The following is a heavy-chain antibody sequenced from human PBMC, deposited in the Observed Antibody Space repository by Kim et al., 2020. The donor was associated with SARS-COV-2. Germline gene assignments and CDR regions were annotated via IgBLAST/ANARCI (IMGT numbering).Heavy chain of an antibody. CDR1: GFTFINYV. Sequence: GGFLRLSCAASGFTFINYVMTWVRQAPGKGLEWVSGISGSGGSTYYADSVKGRFTISRDNSKNTLYLEMNSLRAEDSAVYYCARRSTARDFDSWGQGTLVTVSS. V-gene: IGHV3-23*01. J-gene: IGHJ4*02. D-gene: IGHD4-17*01. CDR3: ARRSTARDFDS. CDR2: ISGSGGST.